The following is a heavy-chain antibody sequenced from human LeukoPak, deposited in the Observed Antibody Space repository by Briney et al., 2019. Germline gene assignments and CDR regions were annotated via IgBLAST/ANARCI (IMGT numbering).Heavy chain of an antibody. CDR2: MNPNSGNT. J-gene: IGHJ4*02. D-gene: IGHD3-10*01. V-gene: IGHV1-8*01. CDR3: ARTTIITMVRGAKPRAYFDY. CDR1: GYTFTSYD. Sequence: ASVKVSCKASGYTFTSYDINWVRQAPGQGLEWMGWMNPNSGNTGYAQNFQGRVTMTRDTSISTVYMELSRLRSEDTGVYYCARTTIITMVRGAKPRAYFDYWGQGTLVTVSS.